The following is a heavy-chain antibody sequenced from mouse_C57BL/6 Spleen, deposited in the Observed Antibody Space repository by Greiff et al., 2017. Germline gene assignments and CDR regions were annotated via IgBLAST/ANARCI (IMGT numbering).Heavy chain of an antibody. V-gene: IGHV1-69*01. CDR3: ARGELGLDFDY. J-gene: IGHJ2*01. CDR1: GYTFTSYW. D-gene: IGHD4-1*01. CDR2: IDPSDSYT. Sequence: QVQLKQPGAELVMPGASVKLSCKASGYTFTSYWMHWVKQRPGQGLEWIGEIDPSDSYTNYNQKFKGKATLTVDKSSSTAYMQLSSLTSEDSAVYYCARGELGLDFDYWGQGTTLTVSS.